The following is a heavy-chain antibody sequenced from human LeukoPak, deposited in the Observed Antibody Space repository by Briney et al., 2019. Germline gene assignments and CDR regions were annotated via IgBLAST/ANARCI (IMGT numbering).Heavy chain of an antibody. J-gene: IGHJ4*02. CDR2: ISSSGYTI. Sequence: GGSLRLSCEASGFTFSDYYMSWIRQAPGKGLEWLSYISSSGYTIYYADSVKGRFTISRDNAKNSLYLQMNSLRAGDTAVYYCAGGYSYGLWSLDYWGQGTLVTVSS. D-gene: IGHD5-18*01. CDR1: GFTFSDYY. V-gene: IGHV3-11*04. CDR3: AGGYSYGLWSLDY.